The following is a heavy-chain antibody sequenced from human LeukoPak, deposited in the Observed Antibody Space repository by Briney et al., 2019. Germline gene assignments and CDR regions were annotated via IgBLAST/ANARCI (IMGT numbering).Heavy chain of an antibody. CDR2: IGSDSGNT. Sequence: PGESLRLSCAASGFTFSDYSMNWVRQAPGKGLEWISYIGSDSGNTNYADSVKGRFTISGDKAKNSLYLQMNSLRVEDTAVYYCARDYKYAFDNWGQGTLVTVSS. J-gene: IGHJ4*02. D-gene: IGHD5-24*01. CDR3: ARDYKYAFDN. CDR1: GFTFSDYS. V-gene: IGHV3-48*01.